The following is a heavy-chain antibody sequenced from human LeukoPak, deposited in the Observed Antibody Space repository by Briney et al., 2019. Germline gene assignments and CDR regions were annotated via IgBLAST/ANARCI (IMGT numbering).Heavy chain of an antibody. J-gene: IGHJ4*02. CDR2: INHSGST. D-gene: IGHD2-15*01. CDR3: ARRYCSGGSCYSVLLDYFDY. CDR1: GGSFSGYY. Sequence: SETLSLTCAVYGGSFSGYYWSWIRQPPGKGLEWIGEINHSGSTNYNPSLKSRVTISVDTSKNQFSLKLSSVTAADTAVYCCARRYCSGGSCYSVLLDYFDYWGQGTLVTVSS. V-gene: IGHV4-34*01.